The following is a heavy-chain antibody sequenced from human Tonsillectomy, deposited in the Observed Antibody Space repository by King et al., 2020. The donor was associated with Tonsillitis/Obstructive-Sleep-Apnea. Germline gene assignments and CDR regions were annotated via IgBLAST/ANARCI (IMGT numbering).Heavy chain of an antibody. V-gene: IGHV4-34*01. J-gene: IGHJ4*02. Sequence: VQLQQWGAGLLKPSETLSLTCAVYGESFSGYYWNWIRQPPGKGLEWIGEINHSGSTNYNPSLKSRVTMSVDTPKNQFSLKLSSVTAADTAVYYCARARSSGDYIWGSYRILDYWGQGTLVTVSS. CDR3: ARARSSGDYIWGSYRILDY. CDR2: INHSGST. D-gene: IGHD3-16*02. CDR1: GESFSGYY.